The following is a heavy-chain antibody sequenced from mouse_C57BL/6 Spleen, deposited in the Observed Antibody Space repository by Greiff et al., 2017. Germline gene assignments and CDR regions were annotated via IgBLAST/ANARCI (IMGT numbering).Heavy chain of an antibody. CDR1: GFTFSDYY. CDR3: ARISLETAQAHYAMDY. J-gene: IGHJ4*01. CDR2: INYDGSST. Sequence: DVQLVESEGGLVQPGSSMKLSCTASGFTFSDYYMAWVRQVPEKGLEWVANINYDGSSTYYLDSLKSRFIISRDNAKNILYLQMSSLKSEDTATYYCARISLETAQAHYAMDYWGQGTSVTVSS. V-gene: IGHV5-16*01. D-gene: IGHD3-2*02.